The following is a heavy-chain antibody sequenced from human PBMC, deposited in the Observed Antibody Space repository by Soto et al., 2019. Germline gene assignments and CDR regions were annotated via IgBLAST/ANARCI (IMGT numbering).Heavy chain of an antibody. CDR2: ISYDGSNK. J-gene: IGHJ4*02. D-gene: IGHD2-15*01. CDR1: GFTFSSYG. Sequence: QVQLVESGGGVVQPGRSLRLSCAASGFTFSSYGMHWVRQAPGKGLEWVAVISYDGSNKYYADSVKGRFTISRDNSKNTLYLQMNSLRAEETAVYYCAKDRSEARPGGGYCSGGSCYSGFSSWFIDYWGQGTLVTVSS. V-gene: IGHV3-30*18. CDR3: AKDRSEARPGGGYCSGGSCYSGFSSWFIDY.